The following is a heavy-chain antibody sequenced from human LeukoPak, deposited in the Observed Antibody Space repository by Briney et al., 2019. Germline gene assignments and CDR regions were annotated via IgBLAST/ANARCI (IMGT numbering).Heavy chain of an antibody. D-gene: IGHD6-19*01. CDR2: FVGSGVST. Sequence: ETLSLTCTVSGGSISSYYWSWIRQPPGKGLEWVAGFVGSGVSTNYADSVRGRFTISRDNSKNTVYLQMNSLSAEDTAVYYCAKFSGWPTNFFDSWGQGTLVTVSS. J-gene: IGHJ4*02. V-gene: IGHV3-23*01. CDR3: AKFSGWPTNFFDS. CDR1: GGSISSYY.